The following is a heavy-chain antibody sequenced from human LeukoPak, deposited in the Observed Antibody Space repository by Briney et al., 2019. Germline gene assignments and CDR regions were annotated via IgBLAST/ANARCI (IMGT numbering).Heavy chain of an antibody. CDR2: INPNGGST. J-gene: IGHJ3*02. CDR1: GYIFTSYY. D-gene: IGHD3-22*01. Sequence: GASVKVSCKASGYIFTSYYVHWVRQAPGQGLEWMGIINPNGGSTSYSQKFQDRITLTRDTSTSTAYMELRSLRSDDTAVYYCAQEYYYDSSGYLHAFDIWGQGTMVTVSS. CDR3: AQEYYYDSSGYLHAFDI. V-gene: IGHV1-46*01.